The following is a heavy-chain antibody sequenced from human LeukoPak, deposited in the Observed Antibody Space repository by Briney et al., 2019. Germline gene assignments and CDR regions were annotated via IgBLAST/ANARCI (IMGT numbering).Heavy chain of an antibody. V-gene: IGHV3-66*01. CDR2: IHSGGNT. CDR1: GLTVSSNY. Sequence: PGGSLRLSSAASGLTVSSNYMSWVRQAPGKGLEWVSVIHSGGNTYYADSVKGRFTISRDNSKNTVYLQMNSLRAEDTAVYYCARRYYYDSSGYYYDYWGQGTLVTVSS. CDR3: ARRYYYDSSGYYYDY. D-gene: IGHD3-22*01. J-gene: IGHJ4*02.